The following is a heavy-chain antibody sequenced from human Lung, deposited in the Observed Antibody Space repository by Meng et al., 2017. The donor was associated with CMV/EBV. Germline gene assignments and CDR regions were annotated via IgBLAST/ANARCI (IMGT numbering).Heavy chain of an antibody. D-gene: IGHD6-13*01. Sequence: ASVKVSCKASGYTFTGYYMHWVRQAPGQGLEWMGWINPNSGGTNYAQKFQGRVTMTRDTSISTTYMELSRLRSDDTAVYYCAREARAAGTDEYFDYWGQGTLVTGSS. V-gene: IGHV1-2*02. CDR3: AREARAAGTDEYFDY. CDR2: INPNSGGT. J-gene: IGHJ4*02. CDR1: GYTFTGYY.